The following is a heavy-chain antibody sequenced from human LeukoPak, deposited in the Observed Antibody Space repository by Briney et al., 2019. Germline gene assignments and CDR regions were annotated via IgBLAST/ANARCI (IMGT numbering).Heavy chain of an antibody. V-gene: IGHV6-1*01. J-gene: IGHJ5*02. D-gene: IGHD2-8*01. CDR2: TYYXAKXYX. CDR3: ARDDALPKRIIRHDPTSSENWFDP. Sequence: TXXLTCAXSXXXXXXXXAAXNXIRQXXSXXLXXXGRTYYXAKXYXDYAVSVKSRITINPDTSKNQFSLKLSSVTAADTAVYYCARDDALPKRIIRHDPTSSENWFDPWGQGTLVTVSS. CDR1: XXXXXXXXAA.